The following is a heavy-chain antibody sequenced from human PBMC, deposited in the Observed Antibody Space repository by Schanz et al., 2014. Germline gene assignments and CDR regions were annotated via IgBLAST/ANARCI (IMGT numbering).Heavy chain of an antibody. CDR2: IRYDGSNK. Sequence: VQLVESGGGLVQPGGSLRLSCAVSGFTFRNYWMSWVRQAPGKGLEWVAFIRYDGSNKDYGDSVKGRFTIARDNSKNTLYLQMNSLRAEDTAVYYCARDRGALINHNDALDLWGQGTMVSVSS. D-gene: IGHD3-16*01. V-gene: IGHV3-30*02. CDR1: GFTFRNYW. CDR3: ARDRGALINHNDALDL. J-gene: IGHJ3*01.